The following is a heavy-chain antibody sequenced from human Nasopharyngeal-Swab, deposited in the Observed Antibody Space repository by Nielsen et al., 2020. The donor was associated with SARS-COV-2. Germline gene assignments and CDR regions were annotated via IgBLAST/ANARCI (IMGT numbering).Heavy chain of an antibody. CDR1: GFTFSSYA. J-gene: IGHJ4*02. V-gene: IGHV3-23*01. Sequence: GESLKISCPASGFTFSSYAMSWVRQAPGTGLEWVSDISGSGGSTYYADSVKGRFTISRDNSKNTLYLQTNSLRAEDTAVYYCAKDRWTYSSGWRDYWGQGTLVTVSS. CDR3: AKDRWTYSSGWRDY. D-gene: IGHD6-19*01. CDR2: ISGSGGST.